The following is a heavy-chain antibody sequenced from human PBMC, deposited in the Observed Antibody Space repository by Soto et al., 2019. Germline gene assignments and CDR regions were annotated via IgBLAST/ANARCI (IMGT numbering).Heavy chain of an antibody. J-gene: IGHJ4*02. V-gene: IGHV3-21*01. CDR2: ISSSSSYI. CDR3: ARAPPGGGDDYGDEALDY. D-gene: IGHD4-17*01. Sequence: GGSLRLSCAASGFTFSSYSMNWVRQAPGKGLEWVSSISSSSSYIYYAGSVKGRFTISRDNAKNSLYLQMNSLRAEDTAVYYCARAPPGGGDDYGDEALDYWGQGTLVTVSS. CDR1: GFTFSSYS.